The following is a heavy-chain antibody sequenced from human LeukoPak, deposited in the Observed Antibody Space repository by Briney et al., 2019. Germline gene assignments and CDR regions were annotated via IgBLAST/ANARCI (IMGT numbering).Heavy chain of an antibody. CDR1: GGSISSSSYY. Sequence: SETLSLTCTVSGGSISSSSYYWGWIRQPPGKGLEWIGSIYYSGSTYYNPSLKSRVTISVDTSKNQFSLKLSSVTAADTAVYYCARTPANTYYDFWSGYYTPKGYYYMDVWGKGTTVTVSS. CDR2: IYYSGST. V-gene: IGHV4-39*07. D-gene: IGHD3-3*01. CDR3: ARTPANTYYDFWSGYYTPKGYYYMDV. J-gene: IGHJ6*03.